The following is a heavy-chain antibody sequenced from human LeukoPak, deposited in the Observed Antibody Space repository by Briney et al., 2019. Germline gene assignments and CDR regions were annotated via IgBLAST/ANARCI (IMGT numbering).Heavy chain of an antibody. CDR2: VSGSGSSA. CDR3: ARVDYADYAPNFDY. Sequence: PGGSLRLSCVASGFTFSTYAMSWVRRAPGKGLEWVSTVSGSGSSAYYADSVKGRFTISRDNAKNSLYLQINSLRADDTAVYYCARVDYADYAPNFDYWGQGTLVTVSS. CDR1: GFTFSTYA. V-gene: IGHV3-23*01. J-gene: IGHJ4*02. D-gene: IGHD4-17*01.